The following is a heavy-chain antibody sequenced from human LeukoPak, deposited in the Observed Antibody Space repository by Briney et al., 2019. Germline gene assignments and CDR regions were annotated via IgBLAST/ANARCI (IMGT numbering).Heavy chain of an antibody. J-gene: IGHJ4*02. CDR2: ISGDGDNT. D-gene: IGHD2-2*01. CDR3: TSRPGDCTRANCLGAFDY. Sequence: GGSLRLSCAASGFTFRSYAMYWVRQVPGKGLEWVSVISGDGDNTYYVDSVKGRFTISRDNAKNTVHLQMNALRAEDTAVYYCTSRPGDCTRANCLGAFDYWGQGTLVTVSS. V-gene: IGHV3-23*01. CDR1: GFTFRSYA.